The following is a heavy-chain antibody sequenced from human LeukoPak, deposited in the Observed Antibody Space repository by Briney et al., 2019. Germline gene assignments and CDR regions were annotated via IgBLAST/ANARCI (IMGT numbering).Heavy chain of an antibody. CDR2: IYPSDSDT. Sequence: GESLKISRKGSGYSFNSYWIGWVRQMPGKGLEWVGIIYPSDSDTRYSPSFQGQVTISADKSISTAYLHWSSLKASDSAMYYCALGTHTYLIYWGQGSLVTVSS. CDR1: GYSFNSYW. D-gene: IGHD7-27*01. J-gene: IGHJ4*02. CDR3: ALGTHTYLIY. V-gene: IGHV5-51*01.